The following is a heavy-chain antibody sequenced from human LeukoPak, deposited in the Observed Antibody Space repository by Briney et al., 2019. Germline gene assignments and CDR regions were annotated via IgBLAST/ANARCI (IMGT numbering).Heavy chain of an antibody. CDR3: AGRIAVAGRQS. D-gene: IGHD6-19*01. CDR1: GGSFSGYY. V-gene: IGHV4-34*01. J-gene: IGHJ5*02. Sequence: SETLSLTCAVYGGSFSGYYWSWIRQPPGKGLEWIGEINHSGSTNYNPSLKSRVTISVDTSKNQFSLKLSSVTAADTAVYYCAGRIAVAGRQSWGQGTLVIVSS. CDR2: INHSGST.